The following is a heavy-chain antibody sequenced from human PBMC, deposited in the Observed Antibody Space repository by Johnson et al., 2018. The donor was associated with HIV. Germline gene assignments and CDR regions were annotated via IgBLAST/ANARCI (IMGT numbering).Heavy chain of an antibody. V-gene: IGHV3-30-3*01. D-gene: IGHD4-23*01. J-gene: IGHJ3*02. CDR3: ARDRGWGYVGGNSWNAFDI. Sequence: QVQLVESGGGVVQPGRSLRLSCAASGFTFSSYAMHWVRQAPGQGLEWVAVISYDGSNKYYADSVQGRLTVSRDNFKNTLHLQMNSLRGEDTAVYYCARDRGWGYVGGNSWNAFDIWGQGTMVTVSS. CDR2: ISYDGSNK. CDR1: GFTFSSYA.